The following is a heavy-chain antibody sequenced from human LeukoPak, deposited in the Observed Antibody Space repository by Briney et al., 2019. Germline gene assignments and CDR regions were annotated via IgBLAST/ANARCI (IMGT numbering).Heavy chain of an antibody. CDR1: GFTFSSYA. Sequence: GGSLRLSCAASGFTFSSYAMSWVRQAPGKGLEWVSAISGSGGSTYYADSVKGRFTISRDNSKNTLYLQMNSLRAEDTAVCDCAKVLKLRGILRYFACFRYSYMDVGDKGTRVTVS. D-gene: IGHD3-9*01. J-gene: IGHJ6*03. CDR3: AKVLKLRGILRYFACFRYSYMDV. CDR2: ISGSGGST. V-gene: IGHV3-23*01.